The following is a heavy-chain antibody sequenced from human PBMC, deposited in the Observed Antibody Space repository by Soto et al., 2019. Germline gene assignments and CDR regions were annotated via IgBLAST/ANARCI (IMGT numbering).Heavy chain of an antibody. D-gene: IGHD3-3*01. V-gene: IGHV1-69*01. CDR1: GGTFSSYA. CDR3: ARPEYYDFWGAFDI. Sequence: QVQLVQSGAEVKKPGSSVKVSCKASGGTFSSYAISWVRQAPGQGLEWMGGIIPIFGTANYAQKFQGRVTIAADESTSTGYMELSSLRSEDTAVYYCARPEYYDFWGAFDIWGQGTMVTVSS. CDR2: IIPIFGTA. J-gene: IGHJ3*02.